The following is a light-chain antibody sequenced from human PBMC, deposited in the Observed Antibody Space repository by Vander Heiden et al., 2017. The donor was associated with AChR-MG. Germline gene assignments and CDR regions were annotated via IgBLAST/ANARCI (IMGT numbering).Light chain of an antibody. V-gene: IGKV1-13*02. CDR1: QGIRNA. CDR2: DAS. Sequence: AIQLPQSPSSLSASVGDRVTSTCRASQGIRNALAWYQQNPGKAPKLLIYDASSLQSGVPARFSGSGSGTDFTLTISSLQPEDVGTYYCQQCNSYPLTFGGGTKVEIK. J-gene: IGKJ4*01. CDR3: QQCNSYPLT.